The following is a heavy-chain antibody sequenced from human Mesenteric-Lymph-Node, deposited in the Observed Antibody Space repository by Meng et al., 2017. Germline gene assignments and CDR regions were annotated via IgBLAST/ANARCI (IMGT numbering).Heavy chain of an antibody. CDR1: GFTFSSYA. CDR3: ARSPDHSSGWHYYYYYGMDV. V-gene: IGHV3-30*04. J-gene: IGHJ6*02. Sequence: GESLKISCAASGFTFSSYAMHWVRQAPGKGLEWVAVISYDGSNKYYADSVKGRFTISRDNSKNTLYLQMNSLRAEDTAVYYCARSPDHSSGWHYYYYYGMDVWGQGITVTVSS. CDR2: ISYDGSNK. D-gene: IGHD6-19*01.